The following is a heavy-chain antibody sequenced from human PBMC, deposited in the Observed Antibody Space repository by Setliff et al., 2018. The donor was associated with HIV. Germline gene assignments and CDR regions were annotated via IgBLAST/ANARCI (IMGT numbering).Heavy chain of an antibody. CDR1: GYSPGNYG. D-gene: IGHD1-26*01. V-gene: IGHV1-18*01. CDR2: ISVNTGDV. Sequence: GASVKVSCKASGYSPGNYGIAWVRQARGQGLEWLGWISVNTGDVFYAQTFQGRVTMTADASTGTVHMDLRGLTFDDSAIYFCAYRRGGWELRVWGQGTPVTVSS. J-gene: IGHJ4*02. CDR3: AYRRGGWELRV.